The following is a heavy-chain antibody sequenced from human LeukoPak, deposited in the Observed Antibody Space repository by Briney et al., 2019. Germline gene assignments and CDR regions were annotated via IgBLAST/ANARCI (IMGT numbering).Heavy chain of an antibody. D-gene: IGHD3-22*01. Sequence: SETLSLTCAVYGGSFSGYYWSWIRQPPGKGLEWIGGINHSGSTNYNPSLKSRVTISVDTSKNQFSLKLSSVTAADTAVYYCARGQTYYYDSSGYSYYFDYWGQGTLVTVSS. J-gene: IGHJ4*02. V-gene: IGHV4-34*01. CDR1: GGSFSGYY. CDR3: ARGQTYYYDSSGYSYYFDY. CDR2: INHSGST.